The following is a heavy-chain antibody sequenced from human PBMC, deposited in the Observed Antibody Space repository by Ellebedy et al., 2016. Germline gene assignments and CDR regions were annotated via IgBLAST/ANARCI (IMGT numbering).Heavy chain of an antibody. D-gene: IGHD3-16*01. CDR2: INSDGSST. V-gene: IGHV3-74*01. CDR1: GLTFSSQS. Sequence: GESLKISCAASGLTFSSQSMNWVRQAPGKGLVWVSRINSDGSSTTYADSVKGRFTISRDNAKNTLYLQVNSLRAEDTAVYYCARDLGGGHAFDIWGQGTLVTVSS. CDR3: ARDLGGGHAFDI. J-gene: IGHJ3*02.